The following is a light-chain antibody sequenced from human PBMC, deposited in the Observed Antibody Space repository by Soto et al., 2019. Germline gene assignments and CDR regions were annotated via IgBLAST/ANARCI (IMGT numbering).Light chain of an antibody. CDR3: GSWDSSLSAYV. V-gene: IGLV1-51*01. CDR1: SSNIGGNS. CDR2: DDN. J-gene: IGLJ1*01. Sequence: QSVLTQPPSVSAAPGQKITISCSGSSSNIGGNSVSWYQQLPGTAPKLLIYDDNKRPSGIPDRFSGSKSGTSATLGITGFQTGDEADYYCGSWDSSLSAYVFGTGTKAPS.